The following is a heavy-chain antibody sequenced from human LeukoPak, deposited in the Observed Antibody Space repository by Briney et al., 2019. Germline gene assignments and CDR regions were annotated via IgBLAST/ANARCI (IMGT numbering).Heavy chain of an antibody. CDR3: TLYNY. J-gene: IGHJ4*02. CDR2: ISPDNGNA. D-gene: IGHD2-2*02. V-gene: IGHV1-3*03. Sequence: ASVKVSCKTSGYSFTSQDMHWVRQAPGQRLEWVGCISPDNGNAQYSQEFQGRATITRDTSARTAYMELSSLRSEDMAVYYCTLYNYWGQGTLVTVSS. CDR1: GYSFTSQD.